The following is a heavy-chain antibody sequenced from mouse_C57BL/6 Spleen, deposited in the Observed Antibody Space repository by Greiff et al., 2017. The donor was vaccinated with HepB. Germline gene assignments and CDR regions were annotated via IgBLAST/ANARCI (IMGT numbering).Heavy chain of an antibody. CDR1: GYSFTDYN. Sequence: VHVKQSGPELVKPGASVKISCKASGYSFTDYNMNWVKQSNGKSLEWIGVINPNYGTTSYNQKFKGKATLTVDQSSSTAYMQLNSLTSEDSAVYYCARRYSNYLYAMDYWGQGTSVTVSS. CDR2: INPNYGTT. D-gene: IGHD2-5*01. J-gene: IGHJ4*01. V-gene: IGHV1-39*01. CDR3: ARRYSNYLYAMDY.